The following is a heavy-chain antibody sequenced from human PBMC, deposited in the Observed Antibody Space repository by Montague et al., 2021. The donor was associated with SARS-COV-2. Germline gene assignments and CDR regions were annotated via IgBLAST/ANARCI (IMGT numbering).Heavy chain of an antibody. D-gene: IGHD3-10*01. CDR3: ASRENYGSGSHFQH. V-gene: IGHV3-30-3*01. CDR2: ISDDGSNK. Sequence: SLRLSSAASGFTFSSYAMHWVRQAPGKGLEWVAVISDDGSNKYYADSVKGRFTISRDNSKNTLYLQMNSLRAEDTAVYYCASRENYGSGSHFQHWGQGTLVTVSS. CDR1: GFTFSSYA. J-gene: IGHJ1*01.